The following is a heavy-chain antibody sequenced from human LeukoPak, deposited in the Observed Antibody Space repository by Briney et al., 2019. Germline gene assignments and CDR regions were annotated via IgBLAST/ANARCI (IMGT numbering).Heavy chain of an antibody. V-gene: IGHV1-69*06. D-gene: IGHD5-24*01. CDR2: IIPIFGTA. CDR1: GYTFTGYY. Sequence: SVKVSCKASGYTFTGYYMHWVRQAPGQGLEWMGGIIPIFGTANYAQKFQGRVTITADKSTSTAYMELSSLRSEDTAVYYCARLEMATIDWENDYWGQGTLVTVSS. CDR3: ARLEMATIDWENDY. J-gene: IGHJ4*02.